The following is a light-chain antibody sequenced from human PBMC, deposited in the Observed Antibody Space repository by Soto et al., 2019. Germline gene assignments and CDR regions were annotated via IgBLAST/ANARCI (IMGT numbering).Light chain of an antibody. J-gene: IGKJ3*01. CDR2: DAT. CDR3: QHHCGSTLFT. Sequence: EIVLTQSPGTLSLSPGETATLSCRASQSISTYLNWYQQKPGQAPRLLIYDATTRATGIPDRISGSGSATDLALTISRLEPEDFAVYYLQHHCGSTLFTFGPGTKVDIK. CDR1: QSISTY. V-gene: IGKV3-20*01.